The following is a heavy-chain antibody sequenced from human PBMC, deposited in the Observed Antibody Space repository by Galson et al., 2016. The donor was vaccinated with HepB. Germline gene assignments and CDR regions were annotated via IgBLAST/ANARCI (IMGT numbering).Heavy chain of an antibody. V-gene: IGHV4-39*01. CDR2: IYYSGST. D-gene: IGHD6-19*01. CDR3: ATGIVVAGKMYYYYMDV. CDR1: GGSISGSNYY. J-gene: IGHJ6*03. Sequence: ETLSLTCNVSGGSISGSNYYWGWIRQPPGRGLEWIGSIYYSGSTNYNPSLESRITISVDTSKNHLSLSLSSVTAADTAVYYCATGIVVAGKMYYYYMDVWGKGTTVTVSS.